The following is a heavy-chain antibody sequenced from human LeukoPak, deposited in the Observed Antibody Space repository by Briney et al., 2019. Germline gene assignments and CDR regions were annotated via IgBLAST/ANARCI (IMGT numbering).Heavy chain of an antibody. D-gene: IGHD2-8*01. V-gene: IGHV4-59*01. CDR2: IFYSGKS. CDR3: ARRVGPFRDFDQSVYDYYYIDV. Sequence: PSETLSLTCSVSGDSMSGFSWSWIRQPAGRGLEWIAYIFYSGKSNYNPALKSRVAISLDTSRNQLSLNLTSVTAADSAVYYCARRVGPFRDFDQSVYDYYYIDVWVKGTSVAVSS. CDR1: GDSMSGFS. J-gene: IGHJ6*03.